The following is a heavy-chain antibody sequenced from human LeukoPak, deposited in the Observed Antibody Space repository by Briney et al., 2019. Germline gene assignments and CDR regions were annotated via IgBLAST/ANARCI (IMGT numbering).Heavy chain of an antibody. D-gene: IGHD3-22*01. CDR3: ARDPTTYYYDSSGYGGIYYYYYYMDV. CDR2: ISSSSSTI. J-gene: IGHJ6*03. Sequence: GGSLRLSCAASGFTFSSYSMNWVRQAPGKGLEWVSYISSSSSTIYYADSVKGRFTISRDNAKNSLYLQMNSLRAEDTAVYYCARDPTTYYYDSSGYGGIYYYYYYMDVWGKGTTVTVSS. V-gene: IGHV3-48*01. CDR1: GFTFSSYS.